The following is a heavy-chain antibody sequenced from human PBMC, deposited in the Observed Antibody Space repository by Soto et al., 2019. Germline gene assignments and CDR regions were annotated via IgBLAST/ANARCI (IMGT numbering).Heavy chain of an antibody. CDR2: ISPYNGKT. D-gene: IGHD6-13*01. CDR1: GYTFISYG. V-gene: IGHV1-18*01. J-gene: IGHJ4*02. CDR3: ARAGYATSWVCILHTGVHGVEIDF. Sequence: QINLVQSGAEVKKAGASVKVSCKASGYTFISYGIAWVRQAPGQGLEWMGGISPYNGKTYYAQKFQDRVTLTTDTSTSTAYMDVRSLRSDDTALYYCARAGYATSWVCILHTGVHGVEIDFWGQVTLVTVSS.